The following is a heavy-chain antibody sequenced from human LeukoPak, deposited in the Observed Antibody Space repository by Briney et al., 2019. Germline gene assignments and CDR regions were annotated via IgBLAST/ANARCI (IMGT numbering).Heavy chain of an antibody. CDR3: RRHTAFSVSGSLYNWFDP. D-gene: IGHD3-10*01. V-gene: IGHV4-34*01. CDR1: HGSLGDYY. CDR2: INHIGST. J-gene: IGHJ5*02. Sequence: SETLSPTRCAGHGSLGDYYRGGVRQPPGKGLEWMGEINHIGSTNYNPSLKSRATISVDTSKHHLSLKLSSVTASSAAAYCPRRHTAFSVSGSLYNWFDPWGQGTLVTVSS.